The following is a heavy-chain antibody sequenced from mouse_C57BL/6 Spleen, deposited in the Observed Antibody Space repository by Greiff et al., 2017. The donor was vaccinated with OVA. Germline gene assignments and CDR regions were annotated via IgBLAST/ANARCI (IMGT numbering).Heavy chain of an antibody. CDR1: GYAFSSSW. CDR2: IYPGDGDT. Sequence: QVQLKESGPELVKPGASVKISCKASGYAFSSSWMNWVKQRPGKGLEWIGRIYPGDGDTNYNGKFKGKATLNADKSSSTAYMQLSSLTSEDSAVYFCADYVNYAMDYWGQGTSVTVSS. J-gene: IGHJ4*01. CDR3: ADYVNYAMDY. V-gene: IGHV1-82*01. D-gene: IGHD1-1*01.